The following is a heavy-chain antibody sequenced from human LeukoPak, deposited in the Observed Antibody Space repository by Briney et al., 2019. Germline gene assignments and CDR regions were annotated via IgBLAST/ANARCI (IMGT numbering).Heavy chain of an antibody. D-gene: IGHD2-15*01. CDR1: GGTFSSYA. Sequence: GASVKVSCKASGGTFSSYAISWVRQAPGQGLEWMGRIIPILGIANYAQKFQGRVPITADKSTSTAYMELSSLRSEDTAVYYCARTGGYCSGGSCYSTHAFDIWGQGTKVTVSS. J-gene: IGHJ3*02. CDR3: ARTGGYCSGGSCYSTHAFDI. CDR2: IIPILGIA. V-gene: IGHV1-69*04.